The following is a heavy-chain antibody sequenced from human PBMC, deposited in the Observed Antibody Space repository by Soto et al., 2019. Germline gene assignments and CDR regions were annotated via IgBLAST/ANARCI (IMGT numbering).Heavy chain of an antibody. CDR1: GYTFTSYG. Sequence: QVQLVQSGAEVKKPGASVKVSCKASGYTFTSYGISWVRQAPGQGLEWMGWISAYNGNTNYAQELQGRVTMTTDTSTSTAYMELRSLRSDDTAVYYCARVGLRGVEVVAATLADYWGQGTLVTVSS. V-gene: IGHV1-18*01. J-gene: IGHJ4*02. CDR2: ISAYNGNT. D-gene: IGHD2-15*01. CDR3: ARVGLRGVEVVAATLADY.